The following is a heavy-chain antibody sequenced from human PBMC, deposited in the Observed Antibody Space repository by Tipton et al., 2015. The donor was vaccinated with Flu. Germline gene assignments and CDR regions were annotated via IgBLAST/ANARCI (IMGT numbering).Heavy chain of an antibody. CDR2: IYYSGST. V-gene: IGHV4-59*01. CDR3: AGSHPKIAVAGIDY. J-gene: IGHJ4*02. D-gene: IGHD6-19*01. CDR1: GGSISSYY. Sequence: TLSLTCTVSGGSISSYYWSWIRQPPGKGLEWIGYIYYSGSTNYNPSLKSRVTISVDTSKNQFSLKLSSVTAADTAVYYCAGSHPKIAVAGIDYWGQGTLVTVSS.